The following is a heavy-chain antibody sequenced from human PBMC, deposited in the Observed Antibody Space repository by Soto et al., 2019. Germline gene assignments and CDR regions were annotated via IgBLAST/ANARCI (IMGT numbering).Heavy chain of an antibody. Sequence: GASVKVSCKASGGTFSSYAISWVRQAPGQGLEWMGGIIPIFGTANYAQKFQGRVTITADESTSTAYMELSSLRSEDTAVYYCAGRITIFSWFDPWGQGTLVTVSS. CDR3: AGRITIFSWFDP. J-gene: IGHJ5*02. CDR2: IIPIFGTA. CDR1: GGTFSSYA. V-gene: IGHV1-69*13. D-gene: IGHD3-3*01.